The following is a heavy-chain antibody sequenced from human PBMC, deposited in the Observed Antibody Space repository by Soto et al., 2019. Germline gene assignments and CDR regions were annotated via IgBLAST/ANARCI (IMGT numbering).Heavy chain of an antibody. CDR1: GGTFNKYA. V-gene: IGHV1-69*06. CDR2: ILPIYSTRNYA. CDR3: ARGVVVVTNYYFDQ. J-gene: IGHJ4*02. D-gene: IGHD2-2*01. Sequence: QVQLVQSGAEVRKPGSSVKVSCKASGGTFNKYAISWVRQAPGQGPEWMGGILPIYSTRNYANYAHKFQGRVTITVDTSTSTAYMELSGLKSDDTGIYYCARGVVVVTNYYFDQWGQGTLVTVSS.